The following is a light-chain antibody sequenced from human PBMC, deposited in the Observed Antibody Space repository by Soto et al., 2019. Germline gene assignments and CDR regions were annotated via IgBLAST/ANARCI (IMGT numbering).Light chain of an antibody. Sequence: EIVMTQSPATLSVSPGERATLSCRASQSVGSNLAWYQQKPGQAPRLLIYGASTRDTGIPARFSGSGSGTEFTLNTSSLLSEDFAIYFCQQYNNWPPDRTFGQGTKVEIK. CDR2: GAS. CDR3: QQYNNWPPDRT. CDR1: QSVGSN. V-gene: IGKV3-15*01. J-gene: IGKJ1*01.